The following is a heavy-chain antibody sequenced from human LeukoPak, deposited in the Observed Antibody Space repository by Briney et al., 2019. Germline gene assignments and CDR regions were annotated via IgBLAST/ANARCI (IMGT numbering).Heavy chain of an antibody. V-gene: IGHV1-8*01. CDR3: ASRGTSMVQGDYFDY. CDR1: GYTFTSYD. J-gene: IGHJ4*02. CDR2: MNPNSGNT. Sequence: GASVTVSCKASGYTFTSYDINWVRQATGQGLEWMGWMNPNSGNTGYAQKFQGRVTMTRNTSISTAYMELSSLRSEDTAVYYCASRGTSMVQGDYFDYWGQGTLVTVSS. D-gene: IGHD3-10*01.